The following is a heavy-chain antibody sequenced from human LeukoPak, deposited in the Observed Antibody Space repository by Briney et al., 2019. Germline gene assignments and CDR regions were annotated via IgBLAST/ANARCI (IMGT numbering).Heavy chain of an antibody. CDR2: IYYSGST. D-gene: IGHD4-17*01. V-gene: IGHV4-30-4*01. Sequence: PSETLSLTCTVSGGSISSGDYYWSWIRQPPGKGLEWIGYIYYSGSTYYNPSLKSRVTISVATSKNQFSLKLSSVTAADTAVYYCARDLTTVTHDAFDIWGQGTMVTVSS. CDR1: GGSISSGDYY. CDR3: ARDLTTVTHDAFDI. J-gene: IGHJ3*02.